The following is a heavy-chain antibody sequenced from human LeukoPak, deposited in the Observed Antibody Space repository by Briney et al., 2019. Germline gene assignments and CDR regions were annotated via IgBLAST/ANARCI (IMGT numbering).Heavy chain of an antibody. CDR3: ARDWHFDL. V-gene: IGHV3-64*01. J-gene: IGHJ3*01. CDR2: IGKNGVSR. Sequence: GGSLRLSCAASGFSFSSYAMYWVRQAPGKGLEYVSAIGKNGVSRYYANSVRGRFTISRDNSKNTLYLQVGSLRADDMAVYYCARDWHFDLWGQGTVVTVSS. CDR1: GFSFSSYA.